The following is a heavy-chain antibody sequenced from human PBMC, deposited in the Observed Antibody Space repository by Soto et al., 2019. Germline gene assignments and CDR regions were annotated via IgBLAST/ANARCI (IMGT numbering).Heavy chain of an antibody. CDR3: ARSSPFRYFDMPEFDY. CDR1: GFTFSDYY. Sequence: GGSLRLSCAASGFTFSDYYVSWIRQAPGKGLEWVSYISSSGSTIYYADSVKGRFTISRDNAKNSLYLQMNSLRAEDTAVYYCARSSPFRYFDMPEFDYWGQGTLVTVSS. V-gene: IGHV3-11*01. J-gene: IGHJ4*02. D-gene: IGHD3-9*01. CDR2: ISSSGSTI.